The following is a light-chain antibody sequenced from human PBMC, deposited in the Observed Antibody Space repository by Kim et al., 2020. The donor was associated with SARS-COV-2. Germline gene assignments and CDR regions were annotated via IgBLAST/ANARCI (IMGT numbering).Light chain of an antibody. V-gene: IGKV1-5*03. Sequence: ASVGDRVTITCRASQSFSSWLAWYQQKPWKAPKLLIYQTSSLQSGVPSRFSGSGSGTEFTLTINSLQPDDFATYYCQQYNSYPITFGQGTRLEIK. CDR1: QSFSSW. CDR3: QQYNSYPIT. CDR2: QTS. J-gene: IGKJ5*01.